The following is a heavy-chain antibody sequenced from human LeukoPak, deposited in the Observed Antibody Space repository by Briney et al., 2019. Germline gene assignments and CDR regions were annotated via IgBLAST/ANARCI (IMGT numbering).Heavy chain of an antibody. J-gene: IGHJ3*02. V-gene: IGHV3-33*01. Sequence: GRSLRLSCAASGFTFSSYGMHWVRQAPGKGLEWVAVIWYDGSNKYYADSVKGRFTISGDNSKNTLYLQMNSLRAEDTAVYYCARDQVDVWSLAYCGGDCYPDAFDIWGQGTMVTVSS. CDR2: IWYDGSNK. CDR1: GFTFSSYG. CDR3: ARDQVDVWSLAYCGGDCYPDAFDI. D-gene: IGHD2-21*02.